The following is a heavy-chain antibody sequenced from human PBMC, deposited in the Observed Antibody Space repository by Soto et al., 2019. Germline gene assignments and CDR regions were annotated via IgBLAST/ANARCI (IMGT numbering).Heavy chain of an antibody. V-gene: IGHV1-3*01. Sequence: QVQLVQSGAEVKKPGASVKVSCKASGYTFTSYAKHWVRQAPGQRLEWMGWINAGNGNTKYSQKFQGRVTITRDTSASTAYRELSSLRSEDTAVYYCARDPAYSYGYTWGQGTLVTVSS. CDR2: INAGNGNT. CDR3: ARDPAYSYGYT. J-gene: IGHJ5*02. CDR1: GYTFTSYA. D-gene: IGHD5-18*01.